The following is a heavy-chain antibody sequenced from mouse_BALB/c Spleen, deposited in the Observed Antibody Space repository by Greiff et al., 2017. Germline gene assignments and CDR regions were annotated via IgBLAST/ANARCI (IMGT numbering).Heavy chain of an antibody. Sequence: VQLQQSGPGLVQPSQSLSITCTVSGFSLTSYGVHWVRQSPGKGLEWLGVIWSGGSTDYNAAFISRLSISKDNSKSQVFFKMNSLQANDTAIYYWARTAYYGNYRAMDYWGQGTSVTGSS. D-gene: IGHD2-10*01. CDR2: IWSGGST. V-gene: IGHV2-2*02. CDR1: GFSLTSYG. J-gene: IGHJ4*01. CDR3: ARTAYYGNYRAMDY.